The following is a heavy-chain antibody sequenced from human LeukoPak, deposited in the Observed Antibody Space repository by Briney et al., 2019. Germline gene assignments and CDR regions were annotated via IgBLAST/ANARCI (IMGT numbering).Heavy chain of an antibody. CDR1: GGSISSSSYY. D-gene: IGHD2-2*01. V-gene: IGHV4-30-2*01. Sequence: SETLSLTCTVSGGSISSSSYYWGWIRQPPGKGLEWIGYLYHTGGTYYNPSLKSRVTISEDRSKNQFSLNLTSVTAADTAVYYCARVWGGFCRSAICSDAFDIWGQGTKVTVSS. J-gene: IGHJ3*02. CDR3: ARVWGGFCRSAICSDAFDI. CDR2: LYHTGGT.